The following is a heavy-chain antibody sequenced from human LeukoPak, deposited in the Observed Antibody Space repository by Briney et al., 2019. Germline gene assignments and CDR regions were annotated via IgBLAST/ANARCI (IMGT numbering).Heavy chain of an antibody. Sequence: ASVKVSCKASGYTFTSYDINWVRQATGQGLEWMGWMNPNSGNTGYAQKFQGRVTITRNTSISTAYMELSSLRSEDTAVYYCATDLGARYFQHWGQGTLVTVSS. J-gene: IGHJ1*01. CDR3: ATDLGARYFQH. CDR1: GYTFTSYD. CDR2: MNPNSGNT. V-gene: IGHV1-8*03. D-gene: IGHD1-26*01.